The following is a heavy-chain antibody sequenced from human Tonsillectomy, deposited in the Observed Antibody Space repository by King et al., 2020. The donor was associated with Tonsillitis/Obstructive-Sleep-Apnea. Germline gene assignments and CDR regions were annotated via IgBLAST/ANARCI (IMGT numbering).Heavy chain of an antibody. V-gene: IGHV2-5*02. Sequence: TLKESGPTVVKPTPTLTLTCTFSEFSLSTSGVGVGGVRQPPGKAMECLLLLYWDDHKRYSPALKTRLTITKDTPKNQVILTMTDMDPVDTATYYCANIYTVTTSTFDYWGQGTLVTVSS. J-gene: IGHJ4*02. CDR1: EFSLSTSGVG. CDR2: LYWDDHK. D-gene: IGHD4-17*01. CDR3: ANIYTVTTSTFDY.